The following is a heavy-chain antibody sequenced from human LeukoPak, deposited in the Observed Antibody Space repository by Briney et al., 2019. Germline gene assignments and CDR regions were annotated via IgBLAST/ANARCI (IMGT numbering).Heavy chain of an antibody. CDR2: ISSSSSYT. Sequence: PGGSLRLSCAASGFTFSDYYMTWIRQAPGKGLEWVSYISSSSSYTKSADSVKGRFTISRDNAKNSLYLQMNSLRVEDTAVYYCAKVSLVGWYFDLWGRGTLVTVSS. CDR1: GFTFSDYY. D-gene: IGHD1-26*01. J-gene: IGHJ2*01. CDR3: AKVSLVGWYFDL. V-gene: IGHV3-11*05.